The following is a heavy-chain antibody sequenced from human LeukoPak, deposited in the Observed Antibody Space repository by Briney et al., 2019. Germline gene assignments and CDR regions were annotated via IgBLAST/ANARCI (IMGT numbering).Heavy chain of an antibody. CDR1: GFTFRSYW. Sequence: GGSLRLSCAASGFTFRSYWMHCVRQAPGKGLVWVSLIHSDGRTTNYADSVKGRFTISRDNAKNTLFLQMNSLRADDTAVYYCARGRGWNLDYWGQGTLVTVSS. CDR2: IHSDGRTT. V-gene: IGHV3-74*01. J-gene: IGHJ4*02. CDR3: ARGRGWNLDY. D-gene: IGHD6-19*01.